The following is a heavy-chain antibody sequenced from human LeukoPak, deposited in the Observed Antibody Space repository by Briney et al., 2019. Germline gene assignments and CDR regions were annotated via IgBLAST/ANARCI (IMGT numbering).Heavy chain of an antibody. CDR1: GGTFTSYA. CDR3: AIDYGDYPFDY. J-gene: IGHJ4*02. V-gene: IGHV1-69*05. D-gene: IGHD4-17*01. CDR2: IIPIFGTA. Sequence: SVKVSCKASGGTFTSYAISWVRQAPGQGLEGMGRIIPIFGTANYAQKFQGRVTITTDESTSTAYMELSSLRSEDTAVYYCAIDYGDYPFDYWGQGTLVTVSS.